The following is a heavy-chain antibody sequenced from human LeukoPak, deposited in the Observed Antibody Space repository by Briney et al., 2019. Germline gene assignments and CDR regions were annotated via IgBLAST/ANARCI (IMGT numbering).Heavy chain of an antibody. Sequence: PSETLSLTCTVSGGSISSSSYYWGWIRQPPGKGLDWIGSIYYSGSTYYNPSLKSRVTISVDTSKNQFSLKLSSVTAADTAVYYCARVLGRGGYAYFDYWGQGTLVTVSS. CDR2: IYYSGST. CDR1: GGSISSSSYY. D-gene: IGHD5-12*01. V-gene: IGHV4-39*01. CDR3: ARVLGRGGYAYFDY. J-gene: IGHJ4*02.